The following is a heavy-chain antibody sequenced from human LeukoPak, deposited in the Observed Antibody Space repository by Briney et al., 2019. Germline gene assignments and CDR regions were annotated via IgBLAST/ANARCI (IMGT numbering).Heavy chain of an antibody. CDR1: GGTFSICA. Sequence: ASVTVSFTASGGTFSICAISWVRQAPGQGLEWMGRIIPIFGIANYTQKFQGRVTITADKSTSTAYMELSSLRSEVTAVYYCASLPEPTGTTYLDYWGQGTLVTVSS. J-gene: IGHJ4*02. CDR2: IIPIFGIA. CDR3: ASLPEPTGTTYLDY. D-gene: IGHD1-7*01. V-gene: IGHV1-69*04.